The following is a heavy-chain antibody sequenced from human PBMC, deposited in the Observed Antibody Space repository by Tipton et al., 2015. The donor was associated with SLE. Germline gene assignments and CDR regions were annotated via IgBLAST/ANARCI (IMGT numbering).Heavy chain of an antibody. CDR3: ARVATTEVFDY. D-gene: IGHD1-1*01. Sequence: TLSLTCGVYGGSFLGYYWTWIRQPPGQGLEWIGEIIHSGVTNYNPSLKSRVTISPDTSKNQFSLKLSSVTAADTAVYYCARVATTEVFDYWGQGPLVTVSS. CDR1: GGSFLGYY. CDR2: IIHSGVT. V-gene: IGHV4-34*12. J-gene: IGHJ4*02.